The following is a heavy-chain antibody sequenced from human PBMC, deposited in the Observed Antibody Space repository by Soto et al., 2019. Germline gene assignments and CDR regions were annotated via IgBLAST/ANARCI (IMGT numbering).Heavy chain of an antibody. V-gene: IGHV4-34*01. CDR2: INHSGST. Sequence: PSETLSLTCAVYGGSFSGYYWSWIRQPPGKGLEWIGEINHSGSTNYNPSLKSRVTISVDTSKNQFSLKLSSVTAADTAVYYCAREWAGTISRYYYYYGMDVWGQGTTVTVSS. J-gene: IGHJ6*02. CDR3: AREWAGTISRYYYYYGMDV. D-gene: IGHD6-19*01. CDR1: GGSFSGYY.